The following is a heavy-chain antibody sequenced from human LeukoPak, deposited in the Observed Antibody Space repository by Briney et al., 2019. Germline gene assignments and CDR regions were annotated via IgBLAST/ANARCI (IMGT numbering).Heavy chain of an antibody. D-gene: IGHD2-2*01. CDR3: ARGDYAYFFDY. V-gene: IGHV4-34*01. Sequence: WSWXXXXXGKGLEWIGEINHSGSTNYNPSLKSRVTISVDTSKNQFSLKLSSVTAADTAVYYCARGDYAYFFDYWGQGTLVTVSS. CDR2: INHSGST. J-gene: IGHJ4*02.